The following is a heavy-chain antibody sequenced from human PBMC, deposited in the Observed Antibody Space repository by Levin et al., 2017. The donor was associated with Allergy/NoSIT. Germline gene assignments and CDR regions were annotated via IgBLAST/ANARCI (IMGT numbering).Heavy chain of an antibody. CDR1: GGSISSSSYY. CDR2: IYYSGST. Sequence: SETLSLTCTVSGGSISSSSYYWGWIRQPPGKGLEWIGSIYYSGSTYYNPSLKSRVTISVDTSKNQFSLKLSSVTAADTAVYYCARRVAGGRVGPWYFDYWGQGTLVTVSS. CDR3: ARRVAGGRVGPWYFDY. D-gene: IGHD6-19*01. J-gene: IGHJ4*02. V-gene: IGHV4-39*01.